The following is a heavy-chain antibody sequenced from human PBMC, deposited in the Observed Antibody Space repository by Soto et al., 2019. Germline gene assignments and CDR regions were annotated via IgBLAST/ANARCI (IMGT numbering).Heavy chain of an antibody. J-gene: IGHJ5*02. CDR2: ISASGAST. CDR1: GFTFSSYA. V-gene: IGHV3-23*01. CDR3: AKDPSGSSFPLNWFDP. D-gene: IGHD6-6*01. Sequence: GSLRLSCAASGFTFSSYAMSWVRQAPGKGLEWVSVISASGASTYYADSVKGRFTISRDNSKNTLYLQMDNLRAEDTAVYYCAKDPSGSSFPLNWFDPWGQGTLVTVSS.